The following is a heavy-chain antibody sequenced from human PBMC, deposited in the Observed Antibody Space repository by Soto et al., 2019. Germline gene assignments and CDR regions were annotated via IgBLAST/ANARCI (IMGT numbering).Heavy chain of an antibody. V-gene: IGHV1-46*01. CDR3: ARVAVGGWYPSYFDY. CDR2: INPSGGST. Sequence: ASVKVSCKASGYTFTSYYMHCVRQAPGQGLEWMGIINPSGGSTSYAQKFQGRVTMTRDTSTSTVYMELSSLRSEDTAVYYCARVAVGGWYPSYFDYWGQGTLVTVSS. J-gene: IGHJ4*02. CDR1: GYTFTSYY. D-gene: IGHD6-19*01.